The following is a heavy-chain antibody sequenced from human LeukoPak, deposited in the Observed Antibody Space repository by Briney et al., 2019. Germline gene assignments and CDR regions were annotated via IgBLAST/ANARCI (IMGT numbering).Heavy chain of an antibody. V-gene: IGHV4-34*01. CDR1: GGSFSGYY. CDR2: INHSGST. CDR3: ARVSTSCLFDY. J-gene: IGHJ4*02. D-gene: IGHD2-2*01. Sequence: SETLSLTCAVYGGSFSGYYWSWIRQPPGKGLEWIGEINHSGSTNYNPSLKSRVTISVDTSKNQFSLKLSSVTAADTAVYHCARVSTSCLFDYWGQGTLVTVSS.